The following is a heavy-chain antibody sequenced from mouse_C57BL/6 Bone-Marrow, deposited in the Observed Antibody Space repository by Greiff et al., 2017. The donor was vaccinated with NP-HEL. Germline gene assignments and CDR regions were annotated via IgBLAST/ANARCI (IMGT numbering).Heavy chain of an antibody. Sequence: EVQRVESGGGLVKPGGSLKLSCAASGFTFSSYAMSWVRQTPEKRLEWVATISDGGSYTYYPDNVKGRFTISRDNAKNNLYLQMSHLKSEDTAMYYCARGYYDYAMDYWGQGTSVTVSS. D-gene: IGHD2-4*01. CDR2: ISDGGSYT. CDR1: GFTFSSYA. CDR3: ARGYYDYAMDY. J-gene: IGHJ4*01. V-gene: IGHV5-4*01.